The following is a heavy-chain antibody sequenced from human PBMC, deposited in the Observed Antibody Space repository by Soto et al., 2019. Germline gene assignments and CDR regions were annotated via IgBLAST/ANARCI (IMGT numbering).Heavy chain of an antibody. D-gene: IGHD5-12*01. CDR1: GYSFTSYW. Sequence: PGESLKISCKGSGYSFTSYWIGWVRQMPGKGLEWMGIIYPGDSDTRYSPSFQGQVTISADKSISTAYLQWSSLKASDTAMYYCARRHSGYMEGYYYYGMDVWGQGTTVTVSS. CDR3: ARRHSGYMEGYYYYGMDV. CDR2: IYPGDSDT. V-gene: IGHV5-51*01. J-gene: IGHJ6*02.